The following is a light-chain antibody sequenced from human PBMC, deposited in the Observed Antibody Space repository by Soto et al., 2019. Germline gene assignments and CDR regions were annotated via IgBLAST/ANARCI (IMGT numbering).Light chain of an antibody. CDR3: QQYKQGTST. CDR2: CAS. V-gene: IGKV3-15*01. CDR1: QRFXTN. Sequence: IVLTQCPSAQSVSPGERVTLSCRASQRFXTNFGWYQKKPGQAPRFLXACASNMATGSPARLTGVGSVTEFTLTISSLHSEYFAVYYCQQYKQGTSTFGQGTRLEIK. J-gene: IGKJ5*01.